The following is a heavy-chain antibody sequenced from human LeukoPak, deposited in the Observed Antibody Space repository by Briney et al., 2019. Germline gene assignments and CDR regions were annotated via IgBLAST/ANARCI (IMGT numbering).Heavy chain of an antibody. V-gene: IGHV3-23*01. CDR1: GFTFSTYV. CDR3: ASGPPFLKYFEY. D-gene: IGHD3-3*01. CDR2: ISVGAEYI. J-gene: IGHJ4*02. Sequence: GGSLRLSCAASGFTFSTYVMNWFRQAPGKGLEWVSTISVGAEYIFYADSVKGRFTISRDDSNNALYLQMHSLRAEDTALYYCASGPPFLKYFEYWGRGTLVTVSS.